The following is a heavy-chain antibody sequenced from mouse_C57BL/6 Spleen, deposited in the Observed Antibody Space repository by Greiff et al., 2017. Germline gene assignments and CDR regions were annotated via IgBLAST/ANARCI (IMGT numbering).Heavy chain of an antibody. V-gene: IGHV1-64*01. CDR2: IHPNSGSN. CDR1: GYTFTSYW. Sequence: QVQLQQPGAELVKPGASVKLSCKASGYTFTSYWMHWVKQRPGQGLEWIGMIHPNSGSNNYNEKFKSKATLTVDKSSSTAYMQLSSLTAEDSAVYYCAREGENYGSSSGDYWGQGTTLTVSS. D-gene: IGHD1-1*01. CDR3: AREGENYGSSSGDY. J-gene: IGHJ2*01.